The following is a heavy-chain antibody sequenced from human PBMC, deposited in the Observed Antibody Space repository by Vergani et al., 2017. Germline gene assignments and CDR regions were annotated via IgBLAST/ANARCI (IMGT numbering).Heavy chain of an antibody. CDR3: ARLFLGYCSGGSCLYGMDV. CDR2: INHSGST. J-gene: IGHJ6*02. Sequence: QLQLQESGPGLVKPSETLSLTCAVYGGSFSGYYWSWIRQPPGKGLEWIGEINHSGSTNYNPSLKSRVTISVDTSKNQFSLKLSSVTAADTAVYYCARLFLGYCSGGSCLYGMDVWGQGTTVTVSS. D-gene: IGHD2-15*01. CDR1: GGSFSGYY. V-gene: IGHV4-34*01.